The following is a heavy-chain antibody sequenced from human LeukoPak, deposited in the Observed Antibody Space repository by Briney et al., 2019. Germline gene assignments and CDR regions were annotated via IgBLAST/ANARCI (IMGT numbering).Heavy chain of an antibody. CDR2: INPNSGGT. J-gene: IGHJ4*02. V-gene: IGHV1-2*02. CDR3: ARVGSRSYYDFDY. CDR1: GYTFTGYY. D-gene: IGHD3-10*01. Sequence: ASVKVSCKASGYTFTGYYMHWVRQAPGQGLEWMGWINPNSGGTNYAQKFQGRVTMTRDTSISTAYMELSRLRSDDTAVYYCARVGSRSYYDFDYWGQGTLVTVSS.